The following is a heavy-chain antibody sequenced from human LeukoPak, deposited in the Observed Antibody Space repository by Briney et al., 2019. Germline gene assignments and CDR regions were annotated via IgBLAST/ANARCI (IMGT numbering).Heavy chain of an antibody. CDR1: GFTFSSYE. V-gene: IGHV3-48*03. Sequence: PGGSLRLSCAASGFTFSSYEMNWVRQAPGKGLEWVSYISSSGSTIYYADSVKGRFTISRDNAKNSLFLQMNSLRAEDTVVYYCARVLRYCSGGNCYSGGLGYMDVWGKGTTVTISS. CDR2: ISSSGSTI. J-gene: IGHJ6*03. CDR3: ARVLRYCSGGNCYSGGLGYMDV. D-gene: IGHD2-15*01.